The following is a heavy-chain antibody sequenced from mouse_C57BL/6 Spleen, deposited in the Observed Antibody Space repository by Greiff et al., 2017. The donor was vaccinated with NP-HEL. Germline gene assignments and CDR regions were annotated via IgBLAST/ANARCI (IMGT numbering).Heavy chain of an antibody. Sequence: EVKLMESGGGLVKPGGSLKLSCAASGFTFSSYTMSWVRQTPEKRLEWVATISGGGGNTYYPDSVKGRFTISRDNAKNTLYLQMSSLRSEDTALYYCARHWTAQVLYYFDYWGQGTTLTVSS. CDR1: GFTFSSYT. CDR2: ISGGGGNT. V-gene: IGHV5-9*01. CDR3: ARHWTAQVLYYFDY. D-gene: IGHD3-2*02. J-gene: IGHJ2*01.